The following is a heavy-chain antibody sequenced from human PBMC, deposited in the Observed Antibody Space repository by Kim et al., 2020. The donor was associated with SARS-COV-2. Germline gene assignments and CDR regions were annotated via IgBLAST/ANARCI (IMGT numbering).Heavy chain of an antibody. CDR2: ISYDGSNK. CDR1: GFTFSSYA. Sequence: GGSLRLSCAASGFTFSSYAMHWVRQAPGKGLEWVAVISYDGSNKYYADSVKGRFTISRDNSKNTLYLQMNSLRAEDTAVYYCERSTPEYSSGWYSGYNFPYYFDYWGQGTLVTVSS. J-gene: IGHJ4*02. CDR3: ERSTPEYSSGWYSGYNFPYYFDY. V-gene: IGHV3-30*04. D-gene: IGHD6-19*01.